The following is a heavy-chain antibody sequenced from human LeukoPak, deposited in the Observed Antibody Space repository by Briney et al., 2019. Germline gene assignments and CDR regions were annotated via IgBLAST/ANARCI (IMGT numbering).Heavy chain of an antibody. D-gene: IGHD3-22*01. CDR1: GFTFSSYA. CDR3: ARDGNYYDSSGYDY. V-gene: IGHV3-30-3*01. J-gene: IGHJ4*02. Sequence: GGSLRLSCAASGFTFSSYAMHWVRPAPGKGLEWVAVISYDGSNKYYADSVKGRFTISRDNSKNTLYLQMNSLRAEDTAVYYCARDGNYYDSSGYDYWGQGTLVTVSS. CDR2: ISYDGSNK.